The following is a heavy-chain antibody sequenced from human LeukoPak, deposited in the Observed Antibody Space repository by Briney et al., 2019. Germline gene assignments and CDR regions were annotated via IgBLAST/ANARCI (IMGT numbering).Heavy chain of an antibody. J-gene: IGHJ4*02. CDR2: IIPIFGTA. Sequence: ASVKVSCKASGGTFSSYAISWVRQAPGQGLEWMGRIIPIFGTANYAQKFQGRVTITTDESTSTAYIELSSLRSEDTAVYYCARATLGYCSGGSCYGTFDYWGQGTLVTVSS. V-gene: IGHV1-69*05. CDR3: ARATLGYCSGGSCYGTFDY. CDR1: GGTFSSYA. D-gene: IGHD2-15*01.